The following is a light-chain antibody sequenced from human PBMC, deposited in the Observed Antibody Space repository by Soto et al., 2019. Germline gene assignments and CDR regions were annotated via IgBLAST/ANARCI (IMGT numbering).Light chain of an antibody. CDR2: GVT. CDR1: SSDVGGYDY. V-gene: IGLV2-14*01. Sequence: QSALTQPASVSGSPGQSVTISCTGTSSDVGGYDYVSWYQHHPGKAPKLVIYGVTYRPSGVSDRFSGSKSANTASLTISGLQAEDEADYSCSSYTSSRTYVFGNGTKVTVL. CDR3: SSYTSSRTYV. J-gene: IGLJ1*01.